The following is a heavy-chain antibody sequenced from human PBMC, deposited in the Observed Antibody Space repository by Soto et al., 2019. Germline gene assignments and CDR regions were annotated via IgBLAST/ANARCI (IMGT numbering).Heavy chain of an antibody. CDR2: ISYDGSNK. D-gene: IGHD1-26*01. Sequence: HLGGSLRLSCAASGFTFSSYGMHWVRQAPGKGLEWVAVISYDGSNKYYADSVKGRFTISRDNSKNTLYPQMNSLRAEDTAVYYCAKDVVVGATTGLGDYYYYYGMDVWGQGTTVTVSS. J-gene: IGHJ6*02. CDR3: AKDVVVGATTGLGDYYYYYGMDV. V-gene: IGHV3-30*18. CDR1: GFTFSSYG.